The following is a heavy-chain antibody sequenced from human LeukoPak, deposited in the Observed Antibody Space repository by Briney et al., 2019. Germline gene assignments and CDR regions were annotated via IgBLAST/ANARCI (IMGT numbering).Heavy chain of an antibody. CDR3: ARAYFSDSSGYYFAKVEFDS. J-gene: IGHJ4*02. CDR1: GFTFSSYT. D-gene: IGHD3-22*01. V-gene: IGHV3-21*01. Sequence: KTGGSLRLSCGASGFTFSSYTMNWVRQAPGKGLEWLSSISSSSSYIYYADSVKGRFTISRDNAKKSLYLKMNSLRAEDTAVYYCARAYFSDSSGYYFAKVEFDSWGQGTLVTVSS. CDR2: ISSSSSYI.